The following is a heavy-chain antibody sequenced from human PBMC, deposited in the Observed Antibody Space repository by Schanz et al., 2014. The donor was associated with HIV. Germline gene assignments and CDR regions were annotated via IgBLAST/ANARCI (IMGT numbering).Heavy chain of an antibody. CDR1: GGTFRVYA. J-gene: IGHJ3*02. CDR3: ASGRFDTVIWWGDAFLI. Sequence: QVQLEQSGAEVKRPGSSVKLSCKASGGTFRVYAISWVRQAPGQGLEWMGGIVPIFGTTNYAQKFQGRVTITADESTSTAYMELSSLRSEDTAVYYCASGRFDTVIWWGDAFLIWGRGTMVTVSS. CDR2: IVPIFGTT. V-gene: IGHV1-69*01. D-gene: IGHD5-18*01.